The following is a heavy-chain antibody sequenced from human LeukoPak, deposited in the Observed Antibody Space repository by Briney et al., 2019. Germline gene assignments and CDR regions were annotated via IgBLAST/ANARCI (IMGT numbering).Heavy chain of an antibody. V-gene: IGHV4-34*01. Sequence: SETLSLTCAVYGGSLSGYYWSWIRQPPGKGLEWMGEINHSGSTNYNPSLKSRVTISVDTSKNQFSLKLSSVTAADTAVYYCARGQTVTYTANTSYYYYYGMDVWGQGTTVTVSS. D-gene: IGHD4-4*01. CDR3: ARGQTVTYTANTSYYYYYGMDV. J-gene: IGHJ6*02. CDR1: GGSLSGYY. CDR2: INHSGST.